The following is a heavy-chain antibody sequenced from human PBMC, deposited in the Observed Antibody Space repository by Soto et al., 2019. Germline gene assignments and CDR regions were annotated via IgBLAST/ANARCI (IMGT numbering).Heavy chain of an antibody. D-gene: IGHD2-2*01. V-gene: IGHV4-59*08. CDR3: ARRSIVVVPAPMGPPYYYYYKGV. CDR1: GGSISSYY. J-gene: IGHJ6*03. CDR2: IYYSGST. Sequence: SETLSLTCTVSGGSISSYYWSWIRQPPGKGLEWIGYIYYSGSTNYNPSLKSRVTISVDTSKNQFSLKLISVTAADTAVYYCARRSIVVVPAPMGPPYYYYYKGVWGKGTTGTASS.